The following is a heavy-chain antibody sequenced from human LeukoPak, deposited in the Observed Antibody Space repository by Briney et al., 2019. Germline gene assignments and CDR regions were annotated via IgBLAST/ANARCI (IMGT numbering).Heavy chain of an antibody. D-gene: IGHD1-26*01. CDR3: AKWRGGSPSSWYLDY. CDR2: INDIGDTT. J-gene: IGHJ4*02. CDR1: GFTFSGYA. V-gene: IGHV3-23*01. Sequence: GGSLRLSCAASGFTFSGYAMSWVRQAPGKGLEWIAVINDIGDTTYYADSVKGLFTVSRGNSKNTLYLQMNSLRAEDTAVYYCAKWRGGSPSSWYLDYWGQGTLVTVSS.